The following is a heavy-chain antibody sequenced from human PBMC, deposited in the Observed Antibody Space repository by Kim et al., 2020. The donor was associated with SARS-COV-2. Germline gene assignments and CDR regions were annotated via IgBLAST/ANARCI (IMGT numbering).Heavy chain of an antibody. CDR3: ARGIAVAGTVYYYYYGMDV. V-gene: IGHV3-74*01. CDR1: GFTFSSYW. Sequence: GGSLRLSCAASGFTFSSYWMHWVRQAPGKGLVWVSRINSDGSSTSYADSVKGRFTISRDNAKNTLYLQMNSLRAEDTAVYYCARGIAVAGTVYYYYYGMDVWGQGTTVTVSS. CDR2: INSDGSST. J-gene: IGHJ6*02. D-gene: IGHD6-19*01.